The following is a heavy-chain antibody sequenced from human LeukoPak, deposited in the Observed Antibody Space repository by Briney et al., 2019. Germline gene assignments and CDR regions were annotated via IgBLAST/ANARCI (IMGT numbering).Heavy chain of an antibody. D-gene: IGHD6-13*01. Sequence: ASVKVSCKASGYTFTGYYMHWVRQAPGQGLEWMGWINPNSGDTDYAQKFQGRVTMTRDTSISTAYMELSRLTSDDTAVYYCARGLGSSWQNFDYWGQGTLVTVSS. CDR3: ARGLGSSWQNFDY. V-gene: IGHV1-2*02. CDR1: GYTFTGYY. J-gene: IGHJ4*02. CDR2: INPNSGDT.